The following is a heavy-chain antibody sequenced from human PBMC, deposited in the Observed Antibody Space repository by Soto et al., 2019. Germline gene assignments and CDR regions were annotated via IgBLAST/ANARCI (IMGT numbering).Heavy chain of an antibody. J-gene: IGHJ2*01. CDR3: AKVGIAAGTDL. CDR2: ISYDGTKK. D-gene: IGHD6-13*01. Sequence: PGGSLRLSCAASGFTFSNYDINWVRQAPGKGPEWVAVISYDGTKKYYSDSVKGRFTISRDNSKNTLYLQMNSLRPEDTAVYYCAKVGIAAGTDLWGRGTLVTVSS. V-gene: IGHV3-30*18. CDR1: GFTFSNYD.